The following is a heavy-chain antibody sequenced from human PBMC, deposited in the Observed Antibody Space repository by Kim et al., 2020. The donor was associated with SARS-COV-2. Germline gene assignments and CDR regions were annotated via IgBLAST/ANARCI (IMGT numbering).Heavy chain of an antibody. Sequence: SETLSLTCTVSGGSISSSSYYWGWIRQPPGKGLEWIGSIYYSGSTYYNPSLKSRVTISVDTSKNQFSLKLSSVTAADTAVYYCASPVAVAGNDHDYWGQGTLVTVSS. CDR2: IYYSGST. CDR3: ASPVAVAGNDHDY. V-gene: IGHV4-39*01. CDR1: GGSISSSSYY. D-gene: IGHD6-19*01. J-gene: IGHJ4*02.